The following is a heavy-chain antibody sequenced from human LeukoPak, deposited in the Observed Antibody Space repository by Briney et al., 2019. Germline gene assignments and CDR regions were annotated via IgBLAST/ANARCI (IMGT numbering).Heavy chain of an antibody. D-gene: IGHD1-26*01. CDR3: ARAPLVGATRAFDY. Sequence: PSEALSLTCAVYGGSFSDYYWIWIRQPPGKGLEWIGEINDSGSPNYNPSLKSRVTISVDTSKNQFSLKLSSVTAADTAVYYCARAPLVGATRAFDYWGQGTLVTVSS. CDR1: GGSFSDYY. J-gene: IGHJ4*02. V-gene: IGHV4-34*01. CDR2: INDSGSP.